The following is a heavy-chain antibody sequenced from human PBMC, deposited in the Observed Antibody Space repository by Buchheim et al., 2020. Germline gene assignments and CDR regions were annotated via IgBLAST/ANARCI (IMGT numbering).Heavy chain of an antibody. V-gene: IGHV3-30*18. Sequence: QVQLVESGGGVVQPGRSLRLSCAASGFTFSSYGMHWVRKAPGQGLEWVAVISYDGSNKYYADSVKGRFTISRDNSKNTLYLQMNSLRDEDTAVYYCAKNGAAAGIGDDWGQGTL. D-gene: IGHD6-13*01. J-gene: IGHJ4*02. CDR1: GFTFSSYG. CDR2: ISYDGSNK. CDR3: AKNGAAAGIGDD.